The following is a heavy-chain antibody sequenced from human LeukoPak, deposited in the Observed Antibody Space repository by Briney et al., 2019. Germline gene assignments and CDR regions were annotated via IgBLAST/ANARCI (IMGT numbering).Heavy chain of an antibody. D-gene: IGHD3-10*01. CDR2: IIPIFGTA. CDR3: ARDFEYYYGSGSLYYYYGMDV. CDR1: GGTFSSYA. J-gene: IGHJ6*04. V-gene: IGHV1-69*13. Sequence: SVKVSCKASGGTFSSYAISWVRQAPGQGLEWMGGIIPIFGTANYAQKFQGRVTITADESTSTAYMELSSLRSENTAVYYCARDFEYYYGSGSLYYYYGMDVWGKGTTVTVSS.